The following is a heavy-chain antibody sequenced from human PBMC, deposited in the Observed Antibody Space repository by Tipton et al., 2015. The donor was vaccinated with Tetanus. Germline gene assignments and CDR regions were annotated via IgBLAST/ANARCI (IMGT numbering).Heavy chain of an antibody. J-gene: IGHJ3*02. D-gene: IGHD3-22*01. Sequence: TLSLTCTVSGGSISSSYYYWGWIRQPPGKGLEWIGSLDYSGNTYYNSSLMSRVTISVDTSKNQLSLKLNSVTAADTAVYYCARRGDYVFYYESSGYLWGAAFDIWGQGTMVSVSA. CDR1: GGSISSSYYY. V-gene: IGHV4-39*01. CDR3: ARRGDYVFYYESSGYLWGAAFDI. CDR2: LDYSGNT.